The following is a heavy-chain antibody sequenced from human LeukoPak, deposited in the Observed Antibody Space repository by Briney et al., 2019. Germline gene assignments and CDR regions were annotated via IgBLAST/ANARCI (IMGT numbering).Heavy chain of an antibody. J-gene: IGHJ3*02. Sequence: SETLSLTCAVYGGSFSGYYWSWIRQPPGKGLEWIGEINHSGSTNYNPSLKSRVTISVDTSKNQFSLKLSSVTAADTAVYYCAWSWDIPGAFDIWGQGTMVTVSS. CDR2: INHSGST. V-gene: IGHV4-34*01. D-gene: IGHD2-15*01. CDR1: GGSFSGYY. CDR3: AWSWDIPGAFDI.